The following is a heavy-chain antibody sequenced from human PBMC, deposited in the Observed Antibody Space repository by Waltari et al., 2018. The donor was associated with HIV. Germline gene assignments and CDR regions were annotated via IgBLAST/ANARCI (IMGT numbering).Heavy chain of an antibody. J-gene: IGHJ4*02. CDR2: LTYSGAT. D-gene: IGHD3-22*01. CDR1: GGSITNTKYD. Sequence: QLQLQESGPGLVKPSETLSLTCRASGGSITNTKYDWGWIRQPPGEGLQWIGTLTYSGATHYNPSLKSRVTMSADTSKNQFSMKLSSVTAADTATYYCARNYYDGSGDFYWGQGTLVTVSS. V-gene: IGHV4-39*07. CDR3: ARNYYDGSGDFY.